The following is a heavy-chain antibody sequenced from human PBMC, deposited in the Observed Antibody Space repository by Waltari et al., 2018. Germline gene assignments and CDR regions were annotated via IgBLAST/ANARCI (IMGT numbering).Heavy chain of an antibody. Sequence: QVQLQQWGAGLLKPSETLSLTCAAYGWSFSDNYWNWIRQPPGKGLEWIGEINHSGAATYNPSLKSRVTISIDTSKNQFSLKLNSVTAADTAVYYCARGPDRAKAGIDWGQGTLVTVSS. CDR3: ARGPDRAKAGID. CDR1: GWSFSDNY. CDR2: INHSGAA. D-gene: IGHD5-18*01. J-gene: IGHJ4*02. V-gene: IGHV4-34*01.